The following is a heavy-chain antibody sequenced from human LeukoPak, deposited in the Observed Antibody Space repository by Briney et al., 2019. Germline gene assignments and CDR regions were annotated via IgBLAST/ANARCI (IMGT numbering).Heavy chain of an antibody. CDR2: MNPNSGNT. Sequence: GASVKVSCKASGYTFTSYDINWVRQATGQGLEWMGWMNPNSGNTGYAQKFQGRVTMTGNTSISTAYMELSSLRSEDTAVYYCARGQRAYYYDSSGYSDAFDIWGQGTMVTVSS. J-gene: IGHJ3*02. D-gene: IGHD3-22*01. CDR1: GYTFTSYD. CDR3: ARGQRAYYYDSSGYSDAFDI. V-gene: IGHV1-8*01.